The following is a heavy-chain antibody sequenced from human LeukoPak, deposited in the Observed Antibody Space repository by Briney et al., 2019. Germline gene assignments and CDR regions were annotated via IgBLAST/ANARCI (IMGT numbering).Heavy chain of an antibody. Sequence: GGSLRLSCAASGFTFSSYTMHWVRQAPGKGLEWVAIISYDGSNKYYADSVKGRFTISRDNSKNTPFLQMNSLRPEDTAMYYCARGRDSGSYYNQPFDYWGQGTLVTVSS. CDR1: GFTFSSYT. D-gene: IGHD3-10*01. J-gene: IGHJ4*02. CDR3: ARGRDSGSYYNQPFDY. V-gene: IGHV3-30-3*01. CDR2: ISYDGSNK.